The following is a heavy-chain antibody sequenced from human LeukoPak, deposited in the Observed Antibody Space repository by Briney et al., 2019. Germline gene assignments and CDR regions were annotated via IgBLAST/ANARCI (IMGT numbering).Heavy chain of an antibody. CDR1: GYTFTGYY. D-gene: IGHD6-13*01. Sequence: ASVKVSCKASGYTFTGYYMHWVRQAPGQGLEWMGWINPNSGGTNYAQKFQGRVTMTRDTSISTAYMELSRLRSDDTAVYYCARPSRSSWSAFDYWGRGTLVTVSS. V-gene: IGHV1-2*02. CDR3: ARPSRSSWSAFDY. J-gene: IGHJ4*02. CDR2: INPNSGGT.